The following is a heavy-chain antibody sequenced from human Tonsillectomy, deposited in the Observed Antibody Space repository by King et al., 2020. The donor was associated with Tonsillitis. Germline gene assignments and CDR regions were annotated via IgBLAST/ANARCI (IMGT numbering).Heavy chain of an antibody. CDR1: GYSFSAYN. V-gene: IGHV1-2*02. J-gene: IGHJ6*02. CDR2: INPNIGGT. D-gene: IGHD6-13*01. Sequence: VQLVQSGAEVKKPGASVKVSCRASGYSFSAYNIHWVRQAPGQGLEWMGWINPNIGGTNYAQKFQGRVTMTRDTSISTAYMELSRLRSDDTAVYYCARQLGVIAGPKDDYGMDVWGPGTTVTVSS. CDR3: ARQLGVIAGPKDDYGMDV.